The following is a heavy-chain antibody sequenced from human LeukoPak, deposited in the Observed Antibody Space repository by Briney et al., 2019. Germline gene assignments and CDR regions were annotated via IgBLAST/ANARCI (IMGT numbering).Heavy chain of an antibody. CDR1: GFTFSSYW. V-gene: IGHV3-74*01. D-gene: IGHD6-13*01. Sequence: GGSLRLSCAASGFTFSSYWMHWVRQAPGKGLVWVSRINSDGSSTSYADSVKGRFTISRDTSKNTLYLRMNSLRAEDTAVYYCAKVISSSCGIGGYWGQGTLVTVSS. CDR2: INSDGSST. CDR3: AKVISSSCGIGGY. J-gene: IGHJ4*02.